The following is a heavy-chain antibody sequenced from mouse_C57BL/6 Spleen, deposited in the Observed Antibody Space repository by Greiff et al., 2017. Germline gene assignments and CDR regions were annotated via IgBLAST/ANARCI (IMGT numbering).Heavy chain of an antibody. CDR2: INPGSGGT. CDR3: ARHYYGSTYFDY. D-gene: IGHD1-1*01. V-gene: IGHV1-54*01. Sequence: VQLQQSGAELVRPGTSVKVSCKASGYAFTNYLIEWVKQRPGQGLEWIGVINPGSGGTNYNEKFKGKATLTADKSSSTASMQLSSLTSEDSAVYFCARHYYGSTYFDYWGQGTTLTVSS. CDR1: GYAFTNYL. J-gene: IGHJ2*01.